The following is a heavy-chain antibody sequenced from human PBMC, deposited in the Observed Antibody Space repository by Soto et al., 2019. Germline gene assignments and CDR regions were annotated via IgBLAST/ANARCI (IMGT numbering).Heavy chain of an antibody. J-gene: IGHJ4*02. V-gene: IGHV3-30-3*01. Sequence: QVQLVESGGGVVEPGRSLRLSCAAYGLAFSSYAMHWVRQAPGKGLEWVALISYDGNNKYYADSVKVRFTLSRDNSKNPLYLQMNSLRTEYMSVYYCVSDFDSWGQGTRVTVSS. CDR3: VSDFDS. CDR1: GLAFSSYA. CDR2: ISYDGNNK.